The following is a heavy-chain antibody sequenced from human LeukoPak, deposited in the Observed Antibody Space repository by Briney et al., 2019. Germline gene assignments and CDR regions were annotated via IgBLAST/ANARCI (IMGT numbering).Heavy chain of an antibody. J-gene: IGHJ6*02. CDR1: GFTVSTNY. CDR3: VRGYSFGPYGMDV. D-gene: IGHD2-15*01. Sequence: GGSLRLSCAASGFTVSTNYMSWVRQVSGEGLEYVSAISDSGGSTYYADSVKGRFTISRDNSKNTLYLQKSSLRAEDTAVYFCVRGYSFGPYGMDVWGQGTTVTVSS. CDR2: ISDSGGST. V-gene: IGHV3-64D*09.